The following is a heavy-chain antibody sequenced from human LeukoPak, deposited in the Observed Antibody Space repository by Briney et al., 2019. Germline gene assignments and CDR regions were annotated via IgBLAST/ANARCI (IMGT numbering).Heavy chain of an antibody. J-gene: IGHJ4*02. V-gene: IGHV3-49*04. D-gene: IGHD1-7*01. CDR2: IRSKALYGTR. CDR1: GFNLGGYA. Sequence: GGSLRLSCTAAGFNLGGYAINWARHAPGQGLEWVGFIRSKALYGTREYAASVEGRFTISRDDSKGIAYLQMNALKIEDTAVYYCARDNVNYCAPVYWREGILVTVSS. CDR3: ARDNVNYCAPVY.